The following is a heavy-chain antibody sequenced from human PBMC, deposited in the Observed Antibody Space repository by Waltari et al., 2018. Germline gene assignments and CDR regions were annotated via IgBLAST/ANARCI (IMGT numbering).Heavy chain of an antibody. CDR1: GYSISSGYY. V-gene: IGHV4-38-2*02. CDR2: IYHSGST. Sequence: QVQLQESGPGLVKPSETLSLTCAVSGYSISSGYYWGWIRQPPGKGLEWIGSIYHSGSTYYNPSLKSRVTISVDTSKNQFSLKLSSVTAADTAVYYCAREVLAYYDSSGYYPGGYYFDYWGQGTLVTVSS. D-gene: IGHD3-22*01. J-gene: IGHJ4*02. CDR3: AREVLAYYDSSGYYPGGYYFDY.